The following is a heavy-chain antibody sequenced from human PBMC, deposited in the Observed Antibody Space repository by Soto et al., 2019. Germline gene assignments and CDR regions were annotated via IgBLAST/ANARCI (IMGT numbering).Heavy chain of an antibody. CDR2: ISGSGGST. J-gene: IGHJ4*02. Sequence: EVQLLESGGGLVQPGGSLRLSCATSGFTFSSYAMSWVRQAPGKGLEWVSGISGSGGSTYYADSVKGQFTISRDNSKNTLDLQMNSLRPEDTATYYCAKGQWELSTPDSWGQGTLVTVSS. D-gene: IGHD1-26*01. V-gene: IGHV3-23*01. CDR3: AKGQWELSTPDS. CDR1: GFTFSSYA.